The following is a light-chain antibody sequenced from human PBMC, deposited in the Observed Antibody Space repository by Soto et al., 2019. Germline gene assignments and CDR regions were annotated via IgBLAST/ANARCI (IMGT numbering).Light chain of an antibody. V-gene: IGKV1-8*01. Sequence: IQMTQSPSSLSASVGDRVTITCRASQGISSYLAWYQQKPGKAPKLLIYAASTLQSGVPSRFSGSGSGTDFTLTISCLQSEDFATYYCQQYYSYPQTFGQGTKVDI. CDR3: QQYYSYPQT. J-gene: IGKJ1*01. CDR1: QGISSY. CDR2: AAS.